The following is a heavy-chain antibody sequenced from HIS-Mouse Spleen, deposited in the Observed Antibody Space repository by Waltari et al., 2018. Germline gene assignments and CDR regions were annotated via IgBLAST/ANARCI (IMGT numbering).Heavy chain of an antibody. J-gene: IGHJ4*02. V-gene: IGHV1-8*01. CDR1: GYTFPSYD. Sequence: QVQLVQSGAEVKKPGASVKVSCKASGYTFPSYDITWLRQATGQGLEWMGWMNPNSGNTGYAQKFQGRVTMTRNTSISTAYMELSSLRSEDTAVYYCARGHDYSNYFDYWGQGTLVTVSS. CDR3: ARGHDYSNYFDY. CDR2: MNPNSGNT. D-gene: IGHD4-4*01.